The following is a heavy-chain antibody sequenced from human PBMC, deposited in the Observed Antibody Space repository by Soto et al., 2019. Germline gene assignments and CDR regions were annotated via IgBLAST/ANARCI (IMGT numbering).Heavy chain of an antibody. V-gene: IGHV1-8*01. Sequence: ASVKVSCKASGYTFTSLDINWVRQATGQGLEWMGWMQPSSGNTGYAQKFQGRVTMTRDISTSTAYMELSSLRSDDTAVYYCARGVAAGVDYCGQGTLVTVSS. D-gene: IGHD1-26*01. J-gene: IGHJ4*02. CDR2: MQPSSGNT. CDR3: ARGVAAGVDY. CDR1: GYTFTSLD.